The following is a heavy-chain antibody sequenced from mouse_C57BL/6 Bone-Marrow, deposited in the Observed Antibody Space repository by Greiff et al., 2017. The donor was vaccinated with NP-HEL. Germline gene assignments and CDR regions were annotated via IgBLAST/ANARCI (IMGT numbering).Heavy chain of an antibody. CDR1: GFTFSSYG. J-gene: IGHJ3*01. CDR2: ISSGGSYT. Sequence: EVQGVESGGDLVKPGGSLKLSCAASGFTFSSYGMSWVRQTPDKRLEWVATISSGGSYTYYPDSVKGRFTISRDNAKNTLYLQMSSLKSEDTAMYYCARLGLGRGFAYWGQGTLVTVSA. CDR3: ARLGLGRGFAY. V-gene: IGHV5-6*01. D-gene: IGHD4-1*01.